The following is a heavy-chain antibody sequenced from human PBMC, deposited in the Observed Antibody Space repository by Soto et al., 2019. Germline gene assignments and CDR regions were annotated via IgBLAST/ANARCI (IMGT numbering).Heavy chain of an antibody. CDR2: IYWDDDK. CDR3: AHRRPYSNSPEYFFDY. CDR1: GFSLSTSGVD. Sequence: QITLKESGPTLVKPTQTLTLTCTFSGFSLSTSGVDVGWIRQPPGKALEWLALIYWDDDKRYNPSLKSRLTITKGTSSNQVVLTMTNMDPLDTATYYCAHRRPYSNSPEYFFDYWGQGTLVTVSS. D-gene: IGHD6-6*01. V-gene: IGHV2-5*02. J-gene: IGHJ4*02.